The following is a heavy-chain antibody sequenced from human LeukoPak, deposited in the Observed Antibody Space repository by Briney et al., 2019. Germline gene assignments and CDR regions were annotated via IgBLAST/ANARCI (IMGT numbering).Heavy chain of an antibody. CDR1: GGSFSGYY. D-gene: IGHD3-22*01. V-gene: IGHV4-34*01. CDR2: INHSGSS. CDR3: ARGVRTYYYDSSGYYDY. Sequence: SETLSLTCAVHGGSFSGYYWSWIRQPPGKGLEWIGEINHSGSSSYNPSLKSRVTISVDRSKNQFSLKLSSVTAADTAVYYCARGVRTYYYDSSGYYDYWGQGTLVTVSS. J-gene: IGHJ4*02.